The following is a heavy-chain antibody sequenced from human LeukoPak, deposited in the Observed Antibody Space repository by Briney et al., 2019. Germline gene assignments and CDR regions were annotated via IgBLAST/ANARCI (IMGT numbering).Heavy chain of an antibody. CDR2: IYYTGST. D-gene: IGHD5-24*01. J-gene: IGHJ4*02. Sequence: SQTLSLTCTVSGGSISSGGYSWSWIRQHPGKGLEWIGYIYYTGSTFFNPSLKSRVIISVDTSKNQFSLKLSSVTAADTAVYYCARSDQRWLYSDYWGQGTLVTVSS. CDR3: ARSDQRWLYSDY. CDR1: GGSISSGGYS. V-gene: IGHV4-31*03.